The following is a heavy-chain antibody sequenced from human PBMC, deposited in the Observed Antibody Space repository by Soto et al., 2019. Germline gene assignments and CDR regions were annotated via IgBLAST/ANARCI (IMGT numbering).Heavy chain of an antibody. CDR3: ARDGAFWSGPHDAFDV. Sequence: GGSLRLSCAASEFSFSSYGMHWVRQAPGKGLEWLSVISYDGSNKYYTDSVKGRFTIYRDNSKNTLYLQMNSLRGEDTAVYYCARDGAFWSGPHDAFDVWGQGTMVTVSS. J-gene: IGHJ3*01. D-gene: IGHD3-3*01. CDR1: EFSFSSYG. V-gene: IGHV3-30*03. CDR2: ISYDGSNK.